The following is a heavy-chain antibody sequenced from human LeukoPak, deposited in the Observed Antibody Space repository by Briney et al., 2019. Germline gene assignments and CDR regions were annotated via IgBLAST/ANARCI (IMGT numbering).Heavy chain of an antibody. V-gene: IGHV1-8*03. Sequence: ASVKVSCKASGYTFTSYDINWVRQATGQGLEWMGWMNPNSGNTGYAQKFQGRVTITRNTSISTAYMELSSLRSDDTAVYYCARGPRFLESDYWGQGTLVTVSS. J-gene: IGHJ4*02. D-gene: IGHD3-3*01. CDR1: GYTFTSYD. CDR2: MNPNSGNT. CDR3: ARGPRFLESDY.